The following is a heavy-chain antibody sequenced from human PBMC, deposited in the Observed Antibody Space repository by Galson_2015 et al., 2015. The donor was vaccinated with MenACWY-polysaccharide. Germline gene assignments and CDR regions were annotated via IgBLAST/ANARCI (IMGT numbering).Heavy chain of an antibody. Sequence: SEPLSLTCAVSGSSISSGYYWGWIRQPPGKGLEWIGSIYHSGSTYYNPSLKSRVSISLDTPKNQFSLKQSSVTAADTAVYYCARVEKYSGSYYILHWGQGTLVTVSS. CDR3: ARVEKYSGSYYILH. D-gene: IGHD1-26*01. CDR1: GSSISSGYY. J-gene: IGHJ4*02. V-gene: IGHV4-38-2*01. CDR2: IYHSGST.